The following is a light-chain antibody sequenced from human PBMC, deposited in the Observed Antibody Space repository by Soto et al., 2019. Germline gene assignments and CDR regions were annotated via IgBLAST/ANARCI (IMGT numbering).Light chain of an antibody. CDR2: AAS. Sequence: EIVMTQSPATLSVSPGERATLSCRASQSISNNLAWYQQKPGQAPRLLIYAASIRATGIPDRFSGSGSGTAFTLTISSLQSEDFAVYYCQQYNNWPQTFGQGTKVDI. V-gene: IGKV3-15*01. CDR3: QQYNNWPQT. J-gene: IGKJ1*01. CDR1: QSISNN.